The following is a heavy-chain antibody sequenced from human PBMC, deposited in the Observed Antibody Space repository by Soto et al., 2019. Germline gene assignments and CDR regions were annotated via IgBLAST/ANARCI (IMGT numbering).Heavy chain of an antibody. CDR2: IGGGGGDT. J-gene: IGHJ3*02. CDR3: AKDRPEHNSVWDPFDN. V-gene: IGHV3-23*01. D-gene: IGHD1-20*01. CDR1: GFTFNMYA. Sequence: EAQLLESGGGLVQPGGSLRLTCAASGFTFNMYAMSWVRQAPGKGLEWVSGIGGGGGDTYNADSVKGRFTISRDNSKNTLFLQVTSQRVEDTAIYYCAKDRPEHNSVWDPFDNWGQGTIGTVSS.